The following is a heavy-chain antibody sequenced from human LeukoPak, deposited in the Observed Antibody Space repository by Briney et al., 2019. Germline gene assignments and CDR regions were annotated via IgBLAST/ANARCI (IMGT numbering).Heavy chain of an antibody. Sequence: SETLSLTCSVSDDSITMYYWTWIRQPPGKGLEWIGYVDHTGSTNFNPSLNGRVSISRDTTKNLFSLRLRSVTAADTAVYFCARGRVSSSTWYSTYYNYFYMDVWGKGTMVTVSS. CDR3: ARGRVSSSTWYSTYYNYFYMDV. J-gene: IGHJ6*03. CDR2: VDHTGST. V-gene: IGHV4-59*01. CDR1: DDSITMYY. D-gene: IGHD1-1*01.